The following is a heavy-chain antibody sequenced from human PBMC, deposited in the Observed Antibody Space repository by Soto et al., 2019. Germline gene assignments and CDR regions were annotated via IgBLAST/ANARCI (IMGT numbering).Heavy chain of an antibody. V-gene: IGHV4-39*01. Sequence: QLQLQESGPGLVKPSETLSLTCTVSGGSISSSSYYWGWIRQPPGQGLEWIGSIYYSGSTYYNPSLKRRVTISVDTSKNQFSLKLSSVTAADTAVYYCARGLSRDGIDYWGQGTLVTVSS. J-gene: IGHJ4*02. D-gene: IGHD2-2*01. CDR2: IYYSGST. CDR3: ARGLSRDGIDY. CDR1: GGSISSSSYY.